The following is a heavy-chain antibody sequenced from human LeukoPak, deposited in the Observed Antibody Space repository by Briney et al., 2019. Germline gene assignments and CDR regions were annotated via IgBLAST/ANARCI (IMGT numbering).Heavy chain of an antibody. Sequence: GGSLRLSCAASGFTFSSYWMHWVRQAPGKGLVWVSRINSDGSSTSYADSVKGRFTISRDNAKNTLYLQMNSLRAEDTAVYYCARADFWSGYRMDHFDYWGQGTLVTVSS. V-gene: IGHV3-74*01. CDR3: ARADFWSGYRMDHFDY. CDR2: INSDGSST. CDR1: GFTFSSYW. D-gene: IGHD3-3*01. J-gene: IGHJ4*02.